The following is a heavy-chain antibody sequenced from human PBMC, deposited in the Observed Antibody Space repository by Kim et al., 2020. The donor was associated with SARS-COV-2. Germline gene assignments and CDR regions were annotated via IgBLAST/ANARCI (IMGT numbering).Heavy chain of an antibody. J-gene: IGHJ6*02. CDR3: ARKSDKYSSSWYYYYGMDV. D-gene: IGHD6-13*01. V-gene: IGHV4-39*01. Sequence: SETLSLTCTVPGGSISSSSYYWGWIRQPPGKGLEWIGSIYYSGSTYYNPSLKSRVTISVDTSKNQFSLKLSSVTAADTAVYYCARKSDKYSSSWYYYYGMDVWGQGTTVTVSS. CDR2: IYYSGST. CDR1: GGSISSSSYY.